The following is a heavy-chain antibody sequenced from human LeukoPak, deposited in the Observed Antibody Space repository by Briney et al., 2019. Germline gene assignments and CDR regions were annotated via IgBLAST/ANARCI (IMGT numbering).Heavy chain of an antibody. V-gene: IGHV4-59*02. CDR1: GASVSSDY. J-gene: IGHJ6*02. CDR3: AREPGPTTYYYYGMDV. CDR2: IYHSGHT. Sequence: TLETLSLTCTVSGASVSSDYWSWIRQSPGKGLEWIGYIYHSGHTMSNPSLKSRVSLSLDTSNNQFSLKLSSVTAADTAVYYCAREPGPTTYYYYGMDVWGQGTTVTVSS. D-gene: IGHD1-14*01.